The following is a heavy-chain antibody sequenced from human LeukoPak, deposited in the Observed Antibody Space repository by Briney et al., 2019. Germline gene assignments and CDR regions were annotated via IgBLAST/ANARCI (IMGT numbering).Heavy chain of an antibody. J-gene: IGHJ6*03. V-gene: IGHV3-23*01. D-gene: IGHD2-8*01. CDR3: AKVVSWDYYYYMDV. CDR1: GFTFSSYA. CDR2: IRGSGGST. Sequence: GGPLTLSXAVSGFTFSSYAMSWVRQAPGKGLEWVSAIRGSGGSTYYAASVKGRCTISRDNSKNTLYLQMNSLRAENTAVYYCAKVVSWDYYYYMDVWGKGTTVTVSS.